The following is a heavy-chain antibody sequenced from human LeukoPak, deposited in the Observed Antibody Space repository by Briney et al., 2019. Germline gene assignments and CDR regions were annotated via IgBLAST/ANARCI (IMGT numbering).Heavy chain of an antibody. Sequence: SETLSLTCTVSGGSISSSSYYWGWLRQPPGKGLEWFGSIYYSGSTYYNPSLKSRVTISVDTSNNQFSLKLSSATAAETAAYYCARGSYGSGSYRWGQGTLVTGSS. CDR2: IYYSGST. V-gene: IGHV4-39*01. CDR1: GGSISSSSYY. J-gene: IGHJ4*02. CDR3: ARGSYGSGSYR. D-gene: IGHD3-10*01.